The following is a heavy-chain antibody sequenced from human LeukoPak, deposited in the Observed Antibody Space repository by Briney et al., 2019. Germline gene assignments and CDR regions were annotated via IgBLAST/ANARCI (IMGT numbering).Heavy chain of an antibody. Sequence: AGGSLRLSCAASGFTCDDYAMHWVRHAPGKGLEWVSGISSSSSYIYYADSVKGRFTISRDNAKNSLYLQMNSLRAEDTAVYYCARGDTDYWGQGTLVTVSS. CDR3: ARGDTDY. CDR2: ISSSSSYI. J-gene: IGHJ4*02. D-gene: IGHD2-21*02. V-gene: IGHV3-21*04. CDR1: GFTCDDYA.